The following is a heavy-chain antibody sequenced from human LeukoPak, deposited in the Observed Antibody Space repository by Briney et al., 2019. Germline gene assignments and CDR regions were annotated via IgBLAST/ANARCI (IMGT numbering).Heavy chain of an antibody. D-gene: IGHD6-19*01. CDR1: GYTFTGYY. Sequence: ASVKVSCKASGYTFTGYYMHWVRQAPGQGLEWMGWINPNSGGTNYAQKFQGRVTMTRDTSISTAYMELSRLRSDDTAVYYCARDSGGWYSSNWFDPWGQGTLVTVSS. V-gene: IGHV1-2*02. CDR3: ARDSGGWYSSNWFDP. CDR2: INPNSGGT. J-gene: IGHJ5*02.